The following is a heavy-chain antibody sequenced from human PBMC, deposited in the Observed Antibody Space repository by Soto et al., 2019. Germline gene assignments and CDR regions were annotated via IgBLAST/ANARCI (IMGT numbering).Heavy chain of an antibody. Sequence: SVKVSCKASGGTFSIYAISCVLQSPLQWLEWMGGIIPIFGTANYAQKFQGRVTITADESTSTAYMELSSLRSEDTAVYYCARGRPGIAAAGTGYYGMDVWGQGTTVTVSS. V-gene: IGHV1-69*13. D-gene: IGHD6-13*01. J-gene: IGHJ6*02. CDR2: IIPIFGTA. CDR1: GGTFSIYA. CDR3: ARGRPGIAAAGTGYYGMDV.